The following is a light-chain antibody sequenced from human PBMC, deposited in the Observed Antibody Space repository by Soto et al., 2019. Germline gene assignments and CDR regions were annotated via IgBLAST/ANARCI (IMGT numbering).Light chain of an antibody. Sequence: QSALTQPASVSGSPGQSITISCTGTSSDVGAYNSVAWYQHNPGKAPKLMIYDVSNRPSGVSSRFSGSKSGNTASLSISGLQAEDEADYYCSSYTSSSTLVFGTGTKLPVL. CDR1: SSDVGAYNS. CDR2: DVS. CDR3: SSYTSSSTLV. V-gene: IGLV2-14*01. J-gene: IGLJ1*01.